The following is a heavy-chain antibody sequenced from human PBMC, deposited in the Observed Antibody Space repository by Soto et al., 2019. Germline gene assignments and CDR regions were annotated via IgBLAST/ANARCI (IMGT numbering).Heavy chain of an antibody. D-gene: IGHD1-26*01. CDR3: TTGVRVGGILYYPTLNQDY. CDR2: IKTKTDGGTK. J-gene: IGHJ4*02. Sequence: EVQLVESGGGLVKPGGSLRLSCAASGFTFSNAWMSWVRQAPGKGLEWVGRIKTKTDGGTKDYAALVKGRFTISRDDSKNTLYLQMKSLRIEDTAVYYCTTGVRVGGILYYPTLNQDYWGQGTLVTVSS. V-gene: IGHV3-15*01. CDR1: GFTFSNAW.